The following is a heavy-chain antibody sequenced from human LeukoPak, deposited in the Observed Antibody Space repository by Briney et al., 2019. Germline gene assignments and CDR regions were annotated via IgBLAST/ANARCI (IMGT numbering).Heavy chain of an antibody. Sequence: PSQTLSLTCAVSGGSISSGGYSWSWIRQPPGKGLEWIGYIYYSGSTYYNPSLKSRVTISVDTSKNQFSLKLSSVTAADTAVYYCASSGWSTFDYWGQGTLVTVSS. V-gene: IGHV4-31*11. D-gene: IGHD2-15*01. CDR2: IYYSGST. CDR3: ASSGWSTFDY. CDR1: GGSISSGGYS. J-gene: IGHJ4*02.